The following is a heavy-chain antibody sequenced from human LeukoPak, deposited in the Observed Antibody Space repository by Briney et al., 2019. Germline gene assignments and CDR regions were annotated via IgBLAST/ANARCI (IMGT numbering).Heavy chain of an antibody. CDR3: TRPSHGLNYYGMDV. D-gene: IGHD3-10*01. CDR1: GFTFSGFA. Sequence: GGSLRLSCAASGFTFSGFAMHWVRQASGKGLEWVGRIRSKANSYATAYAASVKGRFTISRDDSKNTAYLQMNSLKTEDTAVYYCTRPSHGLNYYGMDVWGQGTTVTVSS. V-gene: IGHV3-73*01. CDR2: IRSKANSYAT. J-gene: IGHJ6*02.